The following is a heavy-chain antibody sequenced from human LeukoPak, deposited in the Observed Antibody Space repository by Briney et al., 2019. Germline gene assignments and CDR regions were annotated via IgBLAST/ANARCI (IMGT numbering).Heavy chain of an antibody. V-gene: IGHV4-61*02. CDR3: ARGRITMISNYMDV. D-gene: IGHD3-22*01. CDR2: IYTSGST. CDR1: GNSISSGDNY. Sequence: SQTLSLTCTVSGNSISSGDNYWSWIRQPAGKGLEWIGRIYTSGSTNYNPSLKSRVTISVDTSKNQFSLKLSSVTAADTAVYYCARGRITMISNYMDVWGKGTTVTVSS. J-gene: IGHJ6*03.